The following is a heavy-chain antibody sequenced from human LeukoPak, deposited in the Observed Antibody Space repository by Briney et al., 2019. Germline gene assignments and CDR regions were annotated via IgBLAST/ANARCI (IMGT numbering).Heavy chain of an antibody. CDR3: ARGSGAHDVLDI. D-gene: IGHD6-25*01. J-gene: IGHJ3*02. Sequence: PSETLSLTCTVSGGSISSYYWSWIRQPPGKGLEWIGYIYYSGSTKYKPSLKSRVTISVDTSKNQFSLQLSSMTAADTAVYYCARGSGAHDVLDIWGQGTMVTVSS. CDR1: GGSISSYY. CDR2: IYYSGST. V-gene: IGHV4-59*01.